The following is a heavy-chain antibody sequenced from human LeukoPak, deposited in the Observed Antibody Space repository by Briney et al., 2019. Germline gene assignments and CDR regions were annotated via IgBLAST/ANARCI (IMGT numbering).Heavy chain of an antibody. CDR1: GYTFASYD. CDR3: ARIVVVPAARPSYYYYGMDV. Sequence: ASVKVSCKASGYTFASYDINWVRQATGQGLEWMGWMNPNSGNTGYAQKFQGRVTITADKSTSTAYMELSSLRSEDTAVYYCARIVVVPAARPSYYYYGMDVWGQGTTVTVSS. J-gene: IGHJ6*02. D-gene: IGHD2-2*01. V-gene: IGHV1-8*01. CDR2: MNPNSGNT.